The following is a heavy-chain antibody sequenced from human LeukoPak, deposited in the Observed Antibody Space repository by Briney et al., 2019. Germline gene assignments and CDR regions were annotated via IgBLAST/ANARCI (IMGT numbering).Heavy chain of an antibody. V-gene: IGHV1-18*01. CDR1: GYSFVDYG. D-gene: IGHD2-21*01. CDR3: ARDVSIVIPSVTDY. CDR2: ISGHNGNW. J-gene: IGHJ4*02. Sequence: GASVKVSCKTSGYSFVDYGISWVRQAPGQGLEWIAWISGHNGNWNEAQQVQGRVTVTTDTSAGTAYMELTRLTSDDTAVYYCARDVSIVIPSVTDYWGQGTLVTVSS.